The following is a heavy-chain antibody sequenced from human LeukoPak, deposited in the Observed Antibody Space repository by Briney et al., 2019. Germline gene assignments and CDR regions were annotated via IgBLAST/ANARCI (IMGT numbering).Heavy chain of an antibody. Sequence: SETLSLTCTVSGYSISSGYYWGWIRQPPGKGLEWIGSIYHSGSTYYNPSLKSRVTISVDTSKNQFSLKLSSVTAADTAVYYCARVVGYPPRYFDYWGQGTLVTVSS. CDR2: IYHSGST. J-gene: IGHJ4*02. D-gene: IGHD2-15*01. CDR3: ARVVGYPPRYFDY. V-gene: IGHV4-38-2*02. CDR1: GYSISSGYY.